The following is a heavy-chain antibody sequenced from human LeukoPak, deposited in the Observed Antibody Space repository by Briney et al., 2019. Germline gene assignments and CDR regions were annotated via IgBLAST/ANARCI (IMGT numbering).Heavy chain of an antibody. J-gene: IGHJ5*02. CDR2: INPNSGGT. Sequence: GASVKVSCKASGYTFTGYYMHWVRQAPGQGLEWMGWINPNSGGTNYAQKFQSRVTMTRDTSISTAYMDLSRLRSDDTAVYYCARGMGVLVPAATWFDPWGQGTLVTVSS. D-gene: IGHD2-2*01. CDR3: ARGMGVLVPAATWFDP. CDR1: GYTFTGYY. V-gene: IGHV1-2*02.